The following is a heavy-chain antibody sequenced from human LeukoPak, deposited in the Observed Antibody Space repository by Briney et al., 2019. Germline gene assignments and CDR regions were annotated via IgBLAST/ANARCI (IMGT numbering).Heavy chain of an antibody. Sequence: PGGSLRLSCAASGFTVSDNYMSWVRQAPGKGLEWVSVFYSGGSTRYADSAKGRFTISRDNSKNTLYLQMNSLRAEDTAVYYCATDHVPGIAAVWRYYFDYWGQGTLVTVSS. D-gene: IGHD6-13*01. V-gene: IGHV3-66*01. J-gene: IGHJ4*02. CDR1: GFTVSDNY. CDR3: ATDHVPGIAAVWRYYFDY. CDR2: FYSGGST.